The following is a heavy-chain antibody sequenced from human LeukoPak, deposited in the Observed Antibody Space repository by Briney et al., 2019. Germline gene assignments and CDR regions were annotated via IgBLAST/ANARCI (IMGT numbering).Heavy chain of an antibody. D-gene: IGHD3-10*01. CDR1: GYTFTGYY. J-gene: IGHJ4*02. CDR2: INPNSGGT. V-gene: IGHV1-2*02. Sequence: ASVTVSCKASGYTFTGYYMHWVRQAPGQGLEWMGWINPNSGGTNYAQKFQGRVTMTRDTSISTAYMELSRLRSDDTAVYYCARGLYSYYYGSGSYWAFDYWGQGTLVTVSS. CDR3: ARGLYSYYYGSGSYWAFDY.